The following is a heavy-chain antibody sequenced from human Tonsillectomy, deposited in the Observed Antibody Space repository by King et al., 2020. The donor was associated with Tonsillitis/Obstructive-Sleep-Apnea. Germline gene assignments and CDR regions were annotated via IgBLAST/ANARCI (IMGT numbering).Heavy chain of an antibody. CDR2: ISAYSGNT. V-gene: IGHV1-18*01. CDR1: GYTFTSYG. D-gene: IGHD6-13*01. J-gene: IGHJ5*02. CDR3: ARADPISAAGTFDP. Sequence: QLVQSGAEVKNPGASVKVSCKASGYTFTSYGINWVRQAPGQGLEWMGWISAYSGNTNYAQKPQGRVSMTTDTSTNTAYMDLRSLRYDDTAVYYCARADPISAAGTFDPWGQGTLVTVSS.